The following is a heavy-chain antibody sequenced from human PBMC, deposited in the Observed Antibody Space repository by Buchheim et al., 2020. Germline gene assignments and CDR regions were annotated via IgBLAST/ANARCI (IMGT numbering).Heavy chain of an antibody. V-gene: IGHV3-30*18. CDR2: ISYDGSNE. D-gene: IGHD3-22*01. Sequence: QVQLVESGGGVVQPGRSLRLSCAASGFTLSSNGMHWVRQAPGKGLEWVAVISYDGSNEYYEDSVKGRFTISRDISKNTLYLQMNSLRAEDTAVYYCAKSWGKGYYDAFDIWGQGT. CDR3: AKSWGKGYYDAFDI. J-gene: IGHJ3*02. CDR1: GFTLSSNG.